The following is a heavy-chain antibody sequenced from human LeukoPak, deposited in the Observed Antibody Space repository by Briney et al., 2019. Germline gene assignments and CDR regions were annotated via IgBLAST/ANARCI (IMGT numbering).Heavy chain of an antibody. CDR2: INTHSGNP. CDR3: AEEILRFDL. CDR1: GYSFNSQG. Sequence: AASVKVSCKASGYSFNSQGMNWVRQVPGQGLEWMGWINTHSGNPTYAQGFTGRFVFSLDASASTAYLQISSLKAEDTAIYYCAEEILRFDLWGQGTMVTVSS. V-gene: IGHV7-4-1*02. J-gene: IGHJ3*01.